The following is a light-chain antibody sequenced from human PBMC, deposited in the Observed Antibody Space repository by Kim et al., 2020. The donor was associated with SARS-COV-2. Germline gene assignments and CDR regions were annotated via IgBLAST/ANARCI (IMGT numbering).Light chain of an antibody. CDR3: QSYDNSLSVWV. J-gene: IGLJ3*02. V-gene: IGLV1-40*01. CDR1: SSNIGAGSD. Sequence: QRVTITWTGSSSNIGAGSDVHWYQQLPGTAPRLLIFGNNNRPSGVPDRFSGSKSGTSASLAITGLQAEDESAYYCQSYDNSLSVWVFGGGTQLTVL. CDR2: GNN.